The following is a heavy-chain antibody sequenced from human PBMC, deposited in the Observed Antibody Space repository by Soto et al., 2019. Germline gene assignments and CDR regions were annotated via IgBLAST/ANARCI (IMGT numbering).Heavy chain of an antibody. Sequence: QVQLVESGGGVVQPGRSLRLSCAASGFTFSSYAMHLVRQAPGKGLEWVAVISYDGSNKYYADSVKGRFTISRDNSKNTLYLQMNSLRAEDTAVYYCARDDSCGYYPDDYWGQGTLVTVSS. CDR3: ARDDSCGYYPDDY. CDR1: GFTFSSYA. CDR2: ISYDGSNK. V-gene: IGHV3-30-3*01. D-gene: IGHD3-22*01. J-gene: IGHJ4*02.